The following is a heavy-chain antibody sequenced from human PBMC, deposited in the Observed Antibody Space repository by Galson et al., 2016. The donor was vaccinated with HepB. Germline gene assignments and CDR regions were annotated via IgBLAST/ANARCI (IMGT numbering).Heavy chain of an antibody. D-gene: IGHD7-27*01. CDR3: TRWGTY. Sequence: LVKPTQTLTLTCTFSGFSLSTSGVAVGWIRQPPGKGLEWIGEINPSGSTNYNPSLKSRVTISVDTSKNQFSLKLSSVTAADTAVYYCTRWGTYWGQGALVTVSS. CDR2: INPSGST. V-gene: IGHV4-39*07. J-gene: IGHJ4*02. CDR1: GFSLSTSGVA.